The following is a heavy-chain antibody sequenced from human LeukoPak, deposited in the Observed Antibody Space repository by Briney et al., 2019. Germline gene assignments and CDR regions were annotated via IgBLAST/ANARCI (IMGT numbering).Heavy chain of an antibody. CDR3: ARTMYSGSYYYFDY. V-gene: IGHV4-59*08. Sequence: SETLSLTCTVSGGSISSYYWSWIRQPPGKGLEWIGYIYYSGSTNYNPSLKSRVTISVGTSKNQFSLKLSSVTAADTAVYYCARTMYSGSYYYFDYWGQGTLVTVSS. CDR2: IYYSGST. CDR1: GGSISSYY. D-gene: IGHD1-26*01. J-gene: IGHJ4*02.